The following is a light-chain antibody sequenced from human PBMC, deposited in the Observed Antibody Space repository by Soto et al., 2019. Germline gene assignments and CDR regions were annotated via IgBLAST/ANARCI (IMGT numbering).Light chain of an antibody. CDR3: QQSYSTRWT. Sequence: DIQMTQSPSSLSASVGDRVTITCRASQSISSYLNWYQQKPGKAPKLLIYAASSLQSGVPSRFSGSGSGTDFTLTICSLQPEDFATYYCQQSYSTRWTFGQGTKVDI. V-gene: IGKV1-39*01. CDR2: AAS. CDR1: QSISSY. J-gene: IGKJ1*01.